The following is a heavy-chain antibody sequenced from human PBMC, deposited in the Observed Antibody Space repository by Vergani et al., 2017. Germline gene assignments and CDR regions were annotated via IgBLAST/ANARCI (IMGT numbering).Heavy chain of an antibody. CDR3: AKDVPYLTGYSHGMDV. CDR1: GFTFSSYG. CDR2: ISYDGSNK. J-gene: IGHJ6*02. D-gene: IGHD3-9*01. Sequence: VQLVESGGGVVQPGRSLRLSCAASGFTFSSYGMHWVRQAPGKGLEWVAVISYDGSNKYYADSVKGRFTISRDNSKNTLYLQMNSLRAEDTAVYYCAKDVPYLTGYSHGMDVWGQGTTVTVSS. V-gene: IGHV3-30*18.